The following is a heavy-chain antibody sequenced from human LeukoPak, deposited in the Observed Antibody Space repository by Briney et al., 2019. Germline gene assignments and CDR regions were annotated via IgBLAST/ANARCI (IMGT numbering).Heavy chain of an antibody. J-gene: IGHJ6*03. Sequence: PSETLSLTCTVSGYSISSGYYWGWIRQPPGKGLEWIGYIYYSGSTNYNPSLKSRVTISVDTSKNQFSLKLSSVTAADTAVYYCARDQRRCYYMDVWGKGTTVTVSS. CDR3: ARDQRRCYYMDV. CDR1: GYSISSGYY. CDR2: IYYSGST. V-gene: IGHV4-38-2*02.